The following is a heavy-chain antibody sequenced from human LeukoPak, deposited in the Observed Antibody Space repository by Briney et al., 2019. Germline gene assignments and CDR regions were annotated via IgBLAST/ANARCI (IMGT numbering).Heavy chain of an antibody. V-gene: IGHV3-9*01. CDR2: ISWNSGNI. CDR3: AKDIAAYGDYVGLDY. D-gene: IGHD4-17*01. Sequence: QPGGSLRLSCAASGFIFDDYAMHWVRQAPGKGLEWVSGISWNSGNIDYADSVKGRFTISRDNAKNSLYLQMNSLRAEDTALYYCAKDIAAYGDYVGLDYWGQGTLVTVSS. J-gene: IGHJ4*02. CDR1: GFIFDDYA.